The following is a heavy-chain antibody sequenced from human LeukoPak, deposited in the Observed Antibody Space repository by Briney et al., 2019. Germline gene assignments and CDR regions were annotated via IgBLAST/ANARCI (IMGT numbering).Heavy chain of an antibody. Sequence: SQTLSLTCTVSGGSISSGGFYWSWIRQPPGKGLEWIGYIYHSGSTYYNPSLKSRVTISVDRSKNQFSLKLSSVTAADTAVYYCAGGLWFGELPNYFDYWGQGTLVTVSS. D-gene: IGHD3-10*01. V-gene: IGHV4-30-2*01. J-gene: IGHJ4*02. CDR3: AGGLWFGELPNYFDY. CDR2: IYHSGST. CDR1: GGSISSGGFY.